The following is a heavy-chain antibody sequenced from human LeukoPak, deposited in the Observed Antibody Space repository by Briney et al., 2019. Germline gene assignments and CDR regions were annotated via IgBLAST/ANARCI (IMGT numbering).Heavy chain of an antibody. CDR3: ARATMVRGVIPFDY. D-gene: IGHD3-10*01. Sequence: GGSLRLSCAASGFTFSSYSMNWVRQAPGKGLGWVSYISSSSSTIYYADSVKGRFTISRDNAKNSLYLQMNSLRAEDTAVYYCARATMVRGVIPFDYWGQGTLVTVSS. J-gene: IGHJ4*02. CDR1: GFTFSSYS. CDR2: ISSSSSTI. V-gene: IGHV3-48*01.